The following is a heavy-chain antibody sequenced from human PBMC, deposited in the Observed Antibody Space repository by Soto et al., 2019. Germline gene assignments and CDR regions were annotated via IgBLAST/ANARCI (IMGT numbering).Heavy chain of an antibody. Sequence: GASVKASCKASGYTFTGYYMHWVRQAPGQWIAWMGWINPNSCGTNYAQKFQGRVTMTRDTYISTAYMELSRLRSADTAVYYCARVKRSFHYDCWTGSSLNWFDRWGQGTLVTFSS. J-gene: IGHJ5*02. D-gene: IGHD3-3*01. CDR2: INPNSCGT. V-gene: IGHV1-2*02. CDR3: ARVKRSFHYDCWTGSSLNWFDR. CDR1: GYTFTGYY.